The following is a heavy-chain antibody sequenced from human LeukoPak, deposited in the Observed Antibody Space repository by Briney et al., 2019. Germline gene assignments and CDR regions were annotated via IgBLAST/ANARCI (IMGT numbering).Heavy chain of an antibody. J-gene: IGHJ5*02. V-gene: IGHV3-74*03. D-gene: IGHD4/OR15-4a*01. CDR3: AKSDYFDP. CDR1: GFTLSAYW. Sequence: GGSLRLSCTASGFTLSAYWMSWVRQAPGKGLVWVARSKYDGTTTTYADSVKGRFTISRDNPKNSLYLQMNSLRADDTAVYYCAKSDYFDPWGQGTVVTVSS. CDR2: SKYDGTTT.